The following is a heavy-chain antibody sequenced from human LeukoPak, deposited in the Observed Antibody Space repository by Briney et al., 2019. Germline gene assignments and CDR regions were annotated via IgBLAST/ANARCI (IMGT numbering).Heavy chain of an antibody. J-gene: IGHJ4*02. Sequence: ASVKVSCKASGYTFTSYDINWVRQATGQGLEWMGWMNPNSGNTGYAQKFQGRVTITRNTSISTAYMELSSLRSEDTAVYYCARVPSSRRFDYWGQGTLVTVSS. V-gene: IGHV1-8*03. CDR2: MNPNSGNT. D-gene: IGHD6-13*01. CDR1: GYTFTSYD. CDR3: ARVPSSRRFDY.